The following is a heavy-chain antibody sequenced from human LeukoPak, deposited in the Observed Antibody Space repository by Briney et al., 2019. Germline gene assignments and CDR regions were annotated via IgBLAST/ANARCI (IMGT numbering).Heavy chain of an antibody. Sequence: SETLSLTCTVSGGSISSYYWSWIRQPPGKGLEWIGYIYSSGSTNYNPSLKSRVTISVDTSKNQSSLKLSSVTAADTAVYYCARHLGYCSSGSCYSWFAPWGQGTLVTVSS. J-gene: IGHJ5*02. D-gene: IGHD2-15*01. V-gene: IGHV4-59*08. CDR3: ARHLGYCSSGSCYSWFAP. CDR2: IYSSGST. CDR1: GGSISSYY.